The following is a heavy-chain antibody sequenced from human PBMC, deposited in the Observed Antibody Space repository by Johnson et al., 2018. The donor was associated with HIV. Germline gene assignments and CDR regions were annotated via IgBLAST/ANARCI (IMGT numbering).Heavy chain of an antibody. V-gene: IGHV3-30*03. CDR1: GFTFSSSG. CDR3: MVAPRPGDVFDI. CDR2: ISYDGSNK. D-gene: IGHD2-8*01. Sequence: QVQLVESGGGLVQPGGSLRLSCAASGFTFSSSGMHWVRQAPGKGLEWVAVISYDGSNKYYADSVKGRFTISRDNSKNTLYLQMNSLRVEDTALYYCMVAPRPGDVFDIWGQGTMVVVSS. J-gene: IGHJ3*02.